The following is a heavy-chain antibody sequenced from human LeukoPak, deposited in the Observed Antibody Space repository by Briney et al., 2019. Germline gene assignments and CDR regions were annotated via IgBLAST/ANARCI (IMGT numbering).Heavy chain of an antibody. D-gene: IGHD3-3*01. CDR1: GFTFSSYA. CDR2: VSGGGHNT. J-gene: IGHJ4*02. CDR3: AKDRSSWYYPFDS. V-gene: IGHV3-23*01. Sequence: GGSLRLSCVASGFTFSSYAMSCVRQAPGKGLEWVSVVSGGGHNTYYADSVKGRFTMSRDNSKRTVYLQMNSLRAEDTAVYYCAKDRSSWYYPFDSWGQGTLVTVSS.